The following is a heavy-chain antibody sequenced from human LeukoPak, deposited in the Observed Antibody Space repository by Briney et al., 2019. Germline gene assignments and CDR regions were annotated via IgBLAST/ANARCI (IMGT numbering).Heavy chain of an antibody. J-gene: IGHJ4*02. CDR3: ASDYGSGSYYHDY. V-gene: IGHV1-2*02. CDR1: GYTFTGYY. D-gene: IGHD3-10*01. Sequence: APVTVSCKASGYTFTGYYMHWVRQAPGQGLEWMGWINPNSGGKKCAQKFQGRVTMTRDTSISTAYMELSRLRSDDTAVYYCASDYGSGSYYHDYWGQGTLVTVSS. CDR2: INPNSGGK.